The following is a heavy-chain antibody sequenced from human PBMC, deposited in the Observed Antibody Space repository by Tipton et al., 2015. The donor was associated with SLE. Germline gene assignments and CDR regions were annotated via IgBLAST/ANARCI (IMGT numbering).Heavy chain of an antibody. J-gene: IGHJ5*02. CDR3: ARHDHYDFWSGYPPFDP. Sequence: TLSLTCTVSGGSISTYYWSWIRQPPGKGLEWIGYIYYSGNTNYNPSLKSRVTISLDSSKYQFSLKVTSVTAADTAVYYCARHDHYDFWSGYPPFDPWGQGTLVTVSS. CDR2: IYYSGNT. D-gene: IGHD3-3*01. V-gene: IGHV4-59*08. CDR1: GGSISTYY.